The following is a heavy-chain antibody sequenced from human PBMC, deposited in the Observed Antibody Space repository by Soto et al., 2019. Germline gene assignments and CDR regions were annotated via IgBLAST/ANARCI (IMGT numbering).Heavy chain of an antibody. D-gene: IGHD2-2*01. CDR3: ARTGYCSSTSCYLDNYMDV. CDR1: GGSFSGYY. Sequence: SETLSLTCAVYGGSFSGYYWSWIRQPPGKGLEWIGEINHSGSTNYNPSLKSRVTISVDTSKNQFSLKLSSVTAADTAVYYCARTGYCSSTSCYLDNYMDVWGKGTTVTVSS. V-gene: IGHV4-34*01. J-gene: IGHJ6*03. CDR2: INHSGST.